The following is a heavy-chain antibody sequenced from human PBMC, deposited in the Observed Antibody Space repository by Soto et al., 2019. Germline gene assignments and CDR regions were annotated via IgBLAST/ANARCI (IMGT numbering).Heavy chain of an antibody. Sequence: ASVKVSCKASGGTFSSYAISWVRQAPGQGLEWMGGIIPIFGTANYAQKFQGRVTITADKSTSTAYMGLSSLRSEDTAVYYCARARLPNSYYYYGMDVWGQGTAVTVSS. V-gene: IGHV1-69*06. D-gene: IGHD2-15*01. CDR2: IIPIFGTA. J-gene: IGHJ6*02. CDR3: ARARLPNSYYYYGMDV. CDR1: GGTFSSYA.